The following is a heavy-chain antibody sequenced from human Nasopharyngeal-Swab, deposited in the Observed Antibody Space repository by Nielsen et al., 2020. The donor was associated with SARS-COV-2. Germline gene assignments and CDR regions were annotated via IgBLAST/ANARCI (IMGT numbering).Heavy chain of an antibody. CDR3: ARGGAGVVPSPVLGLGPYYSYYYMDV. J-gene: IGHJ6*03. Sequence: WIRQPPGKGLEWIGEVSQGGGTNYNPSLKNRVTISVATSKNQFSRKLSSVTAAETAVYYCARGGAGVVPSPVLGLGPYYSYYYMDVWGKGTTVTVSS. CDR2: VSQGGGT. D-gene: IGHD2-2*01. V-gene: IGHV4-34*01.